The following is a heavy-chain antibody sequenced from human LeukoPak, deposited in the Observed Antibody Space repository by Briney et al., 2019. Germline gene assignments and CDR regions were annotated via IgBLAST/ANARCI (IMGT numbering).Heavy chain of an antibody. J-gene: IGHJ6*03. Sequence: GASVTVSCKASGYTFSDYHIHWVRLAPGQGLAWMGWINPNSGGTNYAQKFQGRVTMTRDTSITTAYMELSGLRSDDTAVYFCARDLSRFNFYYYLDVWGKGTTVTVSS. D-gene: IGHD2/OR15-2a*01. CDR3: ARDLSRFNFYYYLDV. V-gene: IGHV1-2*02. CDR2: INPNSGGT. CDR1: GYTFSDYH.